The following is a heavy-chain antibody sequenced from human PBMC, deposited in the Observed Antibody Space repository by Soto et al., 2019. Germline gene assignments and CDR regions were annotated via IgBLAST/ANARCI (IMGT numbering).Heavy chain of an antibody. D-gene: IGHD3-10*01. J-gene: IGHJ3*02. CDR2: ISASGGST. CDR3: AKSPSRDPRNPVDI. Sequence: EVQLLESGGGLVQPGGCLRLSCAASGFTFSNYGMDWVRQAPGKGLEWVSAISASGGSTYYADSVKGRFTISRDNSKNTLYLQMNSLRVEDTAVYYCAKSPSRDPRNPVDIWGQGTMVTVSS. CDR1: GFTFSNYG. V-gene: IGHV3-23*01.